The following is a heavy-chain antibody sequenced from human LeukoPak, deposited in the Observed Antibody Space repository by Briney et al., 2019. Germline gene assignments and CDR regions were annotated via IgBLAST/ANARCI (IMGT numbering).Heavy chain of an antibody. CDR2: IIPIFGTA. CDR1: GGTFSSYA. CDR3: ARTPDGWYAFDI. J-gene: IGHJ3*02. Sequence: SVKVSCKASGGTFSSYAISWVRQAPGQGLEWMGGIIPIFGTANYAQKFQGRVTITADKSTSTAYMELSSLRSEDTAVYYCARTPDGWYAFDIWGQGTMVTVSS. D-gene: IGHD6-19*01. V-gene: IGHV1-69*06.